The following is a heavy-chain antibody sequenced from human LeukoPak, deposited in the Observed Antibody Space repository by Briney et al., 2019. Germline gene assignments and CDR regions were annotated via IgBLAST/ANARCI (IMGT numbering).Heavy chain of an antibody. Sequence: SETLSLTCAVYGGSFSRYYWSWIRQSPGKGLEWTAEIDHRGDTNYNPSVKSRVTISVDTSKNQFSLKMRSLSAADTALYYCARGATISETGYFDFWGQGTLVTVSS. CDR2: IDHRGDT. D-gene: IGHD5-24*01. CDR1: GGSFSRYY. J-gene: IGHJ4*03. CDR3: ARGATISETGYFDF. V-gene: IGHV4-34*01.